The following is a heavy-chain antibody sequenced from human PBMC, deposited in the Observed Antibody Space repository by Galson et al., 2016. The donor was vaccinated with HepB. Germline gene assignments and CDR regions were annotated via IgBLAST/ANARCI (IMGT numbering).Heavy chain of an antibody. CDR3: ARSQIVATFTGFAS. V-gene: IGHV1-69*06. J-gene: IGHJ4*02. Sequence: SVKVSCKASGGTFSKCPVAWVRQAPGQGLEWMGGINPISGTTKYAQKFQGRVTITADKSTSTAYMELSGLRSDDTAVYYCARSQIVATFTGFASWGQGTRVTVSP. CDR1: GGTFSKCP. D-gene: IGHD5-12*01. CDR2: INPISGTT.